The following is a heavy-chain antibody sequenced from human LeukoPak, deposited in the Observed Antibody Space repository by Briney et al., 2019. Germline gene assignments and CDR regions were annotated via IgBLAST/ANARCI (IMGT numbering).Heavy chain of an antibody. CDR3: ARQGEWEARRAYFDY. V-gene: IGHV5-51*01. D-gene: IGHD1-26*01. CDR1: GYSFTTYW. CDR2: IYPGDSDT. J-gene: IGHJ4*02. Sequence: GESLKISCKSSGYSFTTYWIAWVRQMPGKGLEWMGIIYPGDSDTRYSPSFQGQVTISADKSIATAYLQWSSLKASDTAMYYCARQGEWEARRAYFDYWGQGTLVTVSS.